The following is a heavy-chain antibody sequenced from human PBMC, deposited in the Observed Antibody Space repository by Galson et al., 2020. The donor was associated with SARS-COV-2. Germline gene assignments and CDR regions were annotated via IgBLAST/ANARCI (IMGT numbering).Heavy chain of an antibody. D-gene: IGHD3-10*01. CDR2: INFGGDT. CDR1: GGSFSGYS. V-gene: IGHV4-34*01. CDR3: ARGHRGVVPSPVLGVGPYYSYYYLDV. Sequence: SQTLSLTCAVYGGSFSGYSWTWIRQATGKGLEWIGEINFGGDTNYSPSLRSRVTLAVDTSKNQFSLNLRSVRAADTAFYYCARGHRGVVPSPVLGVGPYYSYYYLDVWGKGTTVTVSS. J-gene: IGHJ6*03.